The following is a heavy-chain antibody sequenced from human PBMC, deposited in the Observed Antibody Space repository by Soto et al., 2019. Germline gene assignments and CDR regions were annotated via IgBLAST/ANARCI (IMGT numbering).Heavy chain of an antibody. V-gene: IGHV3-23*01. Sequence: GGSLRLSCVASGFTFSSYAMSWVRQAPGKGLEWVSAISGSGGSTYYADSVKGRFTISRDNSKSTLYLQVNSLRAEDTAVYYCARGGGDHYDSSGYYWTFDYWGQGTLVTVSS. J-gene: IGHJ4*02. D-gene: IGHD3-22*01. CDR2: ISGSGGST. CDR3: ARGGGDHYDSSGYYWTFDY. CDR1: GFTFSSYA.